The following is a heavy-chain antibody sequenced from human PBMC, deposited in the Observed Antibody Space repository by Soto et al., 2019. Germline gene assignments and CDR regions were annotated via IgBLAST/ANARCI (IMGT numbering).Heavy chain of an antibody. CDR1: GGSMSSYY. Sequence: QVQLQESGPGLVKPSETLSLTCAVSGGSMSSYYWSWIRQPPGKRPEWIGYIYYSGYTNYNPSLTIRVTISVDKSKNQFSLKLSSVTAADTAVYYCARDSVGSGYDWGQGTLVTVSS. J-gene: IGHJ4*02. CDR2: IYYSGYT. V-gene: IGHV4-59*01. CDR3: ARDSVGSGYD. D-gene: IGHD5-12*01.